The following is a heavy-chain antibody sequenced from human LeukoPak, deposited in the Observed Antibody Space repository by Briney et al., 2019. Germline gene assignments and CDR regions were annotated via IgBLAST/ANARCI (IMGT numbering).Heavy chain of an antibody. Sequence: QPGGSLRLSCAASGFTFSSYWMSWVRQIPGKGLEWVANIKQDGDEKYYVDSVKGRFTISRDNAKKSLYLQLNSLRAEDTAVYYCARQIDTNFSAYWGQGTLVTVSS. CDR2: IKQDGDEK. V-gene: IGHV3-7*01. D-gene: IGHD2-21*01. J-gene: IGHJ4*02. CDR3: ARQIDTNFSAY. CDR1: GFTFSSYW.